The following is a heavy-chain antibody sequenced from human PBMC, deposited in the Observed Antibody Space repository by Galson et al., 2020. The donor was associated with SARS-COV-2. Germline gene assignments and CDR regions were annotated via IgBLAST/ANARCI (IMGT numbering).Heavy chain of an antibody. D-gene: IGHD3-10*02. Sequence: ASETLSLTCTVSGGSISSSRYYWGWIRQSPGKRLEWIGSIYHSGSPYYNPSLKSRVTISVDTSKNQFSLNLSSVTAADMAIYYCARLFDWFDPWGQGTLVTVSS. CDR1: GGSISSSRYY. V-gene: IGHV4-39*01. CDR3: ARLFDWFDP. J-gene: IGHJ5*02. CDR2: IYHSGSP.